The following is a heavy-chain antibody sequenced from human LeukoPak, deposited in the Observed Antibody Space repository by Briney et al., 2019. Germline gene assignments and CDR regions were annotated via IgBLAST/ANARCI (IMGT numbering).Heavy chain of an antibody. J-gene: IGHJ4*02. D-gene: IGHD3-22*01. V-gene: IGHV4-39*07. Sequence: SETLSLTCTVSGGSISSSSYYWGWIRQPPGKGLEWIGSIYYSGSTNYNPSLKSRVTISVDTSKNQFSLKLSSVTAADTAVYYCARDVPYYYDSSDYYPFGYWGQGTLVTVSS. CDR3: ARDVPYYYDSSDYYPFGY. CDR1: GGSISSSSYY. CDR2: IYYSGST.